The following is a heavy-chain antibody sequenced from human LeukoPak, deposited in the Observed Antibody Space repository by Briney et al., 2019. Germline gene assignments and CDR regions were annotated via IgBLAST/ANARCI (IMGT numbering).Heavy chain of an antibody. Sequence: ASVKVSCKASGYTFTGYYMHWVRQAPGQGLEWMGWISTYNGNTNYAQKLQGRVTMTTDTSTSTAYMDLRSLRSDDTAVYYCARRFYDNLTGHTWYDYWGQGTLVTVSS. J-gene: IGHJ4*02. D-gene: IGHD3-9*01. CDR2: ISTYNGNT. CDR3: ARRFYDNLTGHTWYDY. V-gene: IGHV1-18*04. CDR1: GYTFTGYY.